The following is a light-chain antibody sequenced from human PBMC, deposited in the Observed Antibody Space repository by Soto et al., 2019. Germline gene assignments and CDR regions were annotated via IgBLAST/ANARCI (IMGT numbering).Light chain of an antibody. CDR2: DAS. V-gene: IGKV1-5*01. J-gene: IGKJ1*01. CDR3: QQYNTYSWT. Sequence: DFQMTQSPSTLSASVGDRVTITCRASQNINTWLACDQQKPGKAPKLLIYDASNLETGVPSRFSGSGSGTEFTLTISSLQPHYFATYYCQQYNTYSWTFGQATKVEMK. CDR1: QNINTW.